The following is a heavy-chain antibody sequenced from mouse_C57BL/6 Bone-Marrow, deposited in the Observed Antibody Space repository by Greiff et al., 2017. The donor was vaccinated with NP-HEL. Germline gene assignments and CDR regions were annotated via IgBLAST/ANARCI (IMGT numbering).Heavy chain of an antibody. J-gene: IGHJ4*01. Sequence: EVQLQQSGAELVRPGASVKLSCTASGFNITDDYMHWVKQRPEQGLEWIGWIDPDNGDTEYASKFQGKATITADTSSNTAYLQLSSLTSVDTAVDYCTTENDDRSAMDYGGQGNSVTVSA. CDR3: TTENDDRSAMDY. D-gene: IGHD2-14*01. CDR1: GFNITDDY. V-gene: IGHV14-4*01. CDR2: IDPDNGDT.